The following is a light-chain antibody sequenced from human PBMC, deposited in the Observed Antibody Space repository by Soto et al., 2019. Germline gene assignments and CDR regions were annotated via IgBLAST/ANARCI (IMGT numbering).Light chain of an antibody. V-gene: IGLV1-40*01. Sequence: QSVLTQPPSMSGATGQRVTISCTGSSSNIGAGYDVHWYQQHPGTAPKLLIFDNNNRPSGVPDRFSGSKSDTSASLAITGLQAEDEADYYCQSFDTSLSGFVVFGGGTQLTVL. CDR1: SSNIGAGYD. J-gene: IGLJ2*01. CDR2: DNN. CDR3: QSFDTSLSGFVV.